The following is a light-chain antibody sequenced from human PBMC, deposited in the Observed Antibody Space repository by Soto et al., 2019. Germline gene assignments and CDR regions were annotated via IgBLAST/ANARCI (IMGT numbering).Light chain of an antibody. CDR3: QSYDSSNPVV. J-gene: IGLJ3*02. Sequence: NFMLTQPHSVSESPEKTVTISCTRSSGDIASNYVQWYRQRPGSAPTTVIFEDNQRPSGVPDRFSGSIDTSSNSASLTISGLKTEDEADYYCQSYDSSNPVVIGGGTKLTVL. V-gene: IGLV6-57*04. CDR1: SGDIASNY. CDR2: EDN.